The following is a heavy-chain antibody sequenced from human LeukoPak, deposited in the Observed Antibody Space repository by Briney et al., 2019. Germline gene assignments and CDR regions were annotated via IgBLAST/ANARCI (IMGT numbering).Heavy chain of an antibody. CDR1: GGSISSYY. CDR2: IYYSGST. V-gene: IGHV4-59*01. CDR3: ARSSLYVGYFDL. Sequence: SETLSLTCTVSGGSISSYYWSWIRQPPGKGLEWIGYIYYSGSTNYNPSLKSRVTISVDTSKNQFSLKLSSVTAADTAVYYCARSSLYVGYFDLWGRGTLVTVSS. J-gene: IGHJ2*01. D-gene: IGHD5/OR15-5a*01.